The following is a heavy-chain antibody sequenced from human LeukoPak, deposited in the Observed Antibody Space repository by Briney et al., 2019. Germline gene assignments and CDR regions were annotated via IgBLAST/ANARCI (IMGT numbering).Heavy chain of an antibody. CDR2: INPSGGST. D-gene: IGHD6-13*01. J-gene: IGHJ6*03. Sequence: ASVKVSCKASGYTFTSYYMHWVRQAPGQSLEWAGIINPSGGSTTYAQKFQGRVTMTRDMSTSTVYMELSGLRSEDTAVYYCARAGYSSSWPSAAPYYYYYYMDVWGKGTTVTVSS. V-gene: IGHV1-46*01. CDR3: ARAGYSSSWPSAAPYYYYYYMDV. CDR1: GYTFTSYY.